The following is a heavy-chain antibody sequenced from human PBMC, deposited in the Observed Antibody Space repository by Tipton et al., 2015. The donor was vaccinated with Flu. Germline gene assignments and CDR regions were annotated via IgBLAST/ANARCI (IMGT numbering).Heavy chain of an antibody. D-gene: IGHD4-23*01. Sequence: TLSLTCTVSGGSISSGGYYWSWIRQHPGKGLEWIGYIYYSGSTYYNPSLKSRVTISVNTSKNQFSLKLSSVTAADTAVYYCAGSPSATDYGGNSVLFDYWGQGTLVTVSS. CDR2: IYYSGST. CDR1: GGSISSGGYY. CDR3: AGSPSATDYGGNSVLFDY. J-gene: IGHJ4*02. V-gene: IGHV4-31*03.